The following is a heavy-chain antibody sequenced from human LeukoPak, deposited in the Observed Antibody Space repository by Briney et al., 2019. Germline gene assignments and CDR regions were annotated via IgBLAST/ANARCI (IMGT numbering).Heavy chain of an antibody. CDR2: ISGSGTYT. J-gene: IGHJ5*01. CDR1: GFTFSSYA. CDR3: AKDLGSSGWNWFDS. Sequence: GESLRLSCAASGFTFSSYAMSWVRQAPGKGLEWVSAISGSGTYTHYADSVKGRFTISRDNSKNTLYLQMNSLRAEDTAVYYCAKDLGSSGWNWFDSWGQGTLVTVSS. V-gene: IGHV3-23*01. D-gene: IGHD6-19*01.